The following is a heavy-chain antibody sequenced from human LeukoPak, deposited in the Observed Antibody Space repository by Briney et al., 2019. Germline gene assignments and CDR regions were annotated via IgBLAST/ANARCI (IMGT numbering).Heavy chain of an antibody. CDR3: ARQGPPNPGRDCSSTSCHLDY. CDR2: IYPGDSDT. J-gene: IGHJ4*02. CDR1: GYSFTSYW. D-gene: IGHD2-2*01. Sequence: GESLKISCKGSGYSFTSYWIGWVRQMPGKGLEWMGIIYPGDSDTRYSPSFQGQVTISADKSISTAYLQWSSLKASDTAMYYCARQGPPNPGRDCSSTSCHLDYWGQGTLVTVSS. V-gene: IGHV5-51*01.